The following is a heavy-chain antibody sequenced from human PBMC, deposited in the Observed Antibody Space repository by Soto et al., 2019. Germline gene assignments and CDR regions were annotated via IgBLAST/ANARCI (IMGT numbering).Heavy chain of an antibody. D-gene: IGHD3-16*01. V-gene: IGHV3-30*03. CDR1: GFIFSTYG. Sequence: QVQLVESGGGVGQSGRSLRLSCVASGFIFSTYGMHWVRQAPGMGLEWVAATSYDGSYKYYADSVKGRFTISRDNSKNTLYLEINSLTDADTAVYSCARDVTGGSRLGQRSEYFDHWGRGTLVTVSS. J-gene: IGHJ4*02. CDR3: ARDVTGGSRLGQRSEYFDH. CDR2: TSYDGSYK.